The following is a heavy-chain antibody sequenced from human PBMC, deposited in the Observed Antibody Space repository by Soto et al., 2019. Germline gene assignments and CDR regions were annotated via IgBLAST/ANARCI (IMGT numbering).Heavy chain of an antibody. D-gene: IGHD3-3*01. CDR2: IWSDGSKK. CDR3: AEGTRPWSGYYLFDY. J-gene: IGHJ4*02. CDR1: GFTFSSSV. V-gene: IGHV3-33*06. Sequence: VGSQRLSCAASGFTFSSSVMHWVRQAPGKGLEWVAVIWSDGSKKYYADSVTGRFAISRDNSINTLYLQMNSLRAEDTAVYYCAEGTRPWSGYYLFDYWGQGTLVTVSS.